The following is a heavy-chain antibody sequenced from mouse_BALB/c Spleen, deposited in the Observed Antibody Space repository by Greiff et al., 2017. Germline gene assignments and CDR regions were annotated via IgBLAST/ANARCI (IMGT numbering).Heavy chain of an antibody. Sequence: EAGGGLVQPKGSLKLSCAASGFTFNTNAMNWVRQAPGKGLEWVARIRSKSNNYATYYADSVKDRFTISRDDSQSMLYLQMNNLKTEDTAMYYCVRGGGTTAWFAYWGQGTLVTVSA. CDR1: GFTFNTNA. CDR2: IRSKSNNYAT. V-gene: IGHV10S3*01. D-gene: IGHD1-1*01. CDR3: VRGGGTTAWFAY. J-gene: IGHJ3*01.